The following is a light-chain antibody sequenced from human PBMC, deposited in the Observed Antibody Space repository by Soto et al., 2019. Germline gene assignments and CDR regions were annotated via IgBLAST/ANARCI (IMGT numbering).Light chain of an antibody. CDR3: QQSYSTPFS. CDR1: QSISSY. J-gene: IGKJ3*01. CDR2: AAS. V-gene: IGKV1-39*01. Sequence: DIQMTQSPSSLSASVGDRVTITCRASQSISSYLNWYQQKPGKAPKLLIYAASSFQSGVQSRFSGSGSGTDFTLTISSLQPEDVATYYCQQSYSTPFSFGPGTKVYI.